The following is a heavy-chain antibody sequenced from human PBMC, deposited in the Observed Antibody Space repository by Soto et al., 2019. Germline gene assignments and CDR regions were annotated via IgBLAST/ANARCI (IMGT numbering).Heavy chain of an antibody. CDR2: ISSSSNTI. CDR1: GFTFSSYT. D-gene: IGHD4-17*01. CDR3: VRGTTVVTLGWYLDL. Sequence: EVQLVESGGGLVQPGGSLRLSCAASGFTFSSYTMNWVRQAPGKGLEWVSYISSSSNTIYYADSVKGRFTISRDNAKNSLCLRMNSLRDEDTALYFCVRGTTVVTLGWYLDLWGRGTLVTVSS. V-gene: IGHV3-48*02. J-gene: IGHJ2*01.